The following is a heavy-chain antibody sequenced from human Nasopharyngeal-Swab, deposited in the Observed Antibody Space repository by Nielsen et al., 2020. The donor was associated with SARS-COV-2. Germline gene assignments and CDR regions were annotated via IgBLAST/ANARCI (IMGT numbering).Heavy chain of an antibody. D-gene: IGHD5-24*01. CDR2: ISSSGTDT. Sequence: GGSLRLSCAVSGLPFNNYAATWVRQAPGKGLEWVSIISSSGTDTYYADYVKGRFTISRDNSKNTLYLQMNSLRAEDSAIYYCAKSRGDTTMAHYYYYLDVWGKGTTVTVSS. V-gene: IGHV3-23*01. CDR3: AKSRGDTTMAHYYYYLDV. J-gene: IGHJ6*03. CDR1: GLPFNNYA.